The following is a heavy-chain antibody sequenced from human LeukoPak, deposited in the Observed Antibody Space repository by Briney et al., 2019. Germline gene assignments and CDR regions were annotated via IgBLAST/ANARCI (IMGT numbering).Heavy chain of an antibody. D-gene: IGHD2-2*01. Sequence: PSETLSLTCTVSGGSISSSSYYWGWIRQPPGKGLEWIGGIYYSGSTYYNPSLKSRVTISVDTSKNQFSLKLSSVTAADTAVYYCARLERNQLLPRGYWGQGTLVTVSS. CDR3: ARLERNQLLPRGY. CDR2: IYYSGST. J-gene: IGHJ4*02. CDR1: GGSISSSSYY. V-gene: IGHV4-39*01.